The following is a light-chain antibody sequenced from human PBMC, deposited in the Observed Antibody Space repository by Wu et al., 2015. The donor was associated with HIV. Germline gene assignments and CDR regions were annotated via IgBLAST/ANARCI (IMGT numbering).Light chain of an antibody. V-gene: IGKV3-15*01. J-gene: IGKJ1*01. CDR3: QQYNHWPGT. CDR1: QSVSSSY. Sequence: EIVLTQSPGTLSLSPGERATLSCRASQSVSSSYLAWYQQKPGQAPRLLIYDASTRAADIPARFSGSGSGTEFTLTISRMQSEDFXVYFCQQYNHWPGTFGQGTKVEIK. CDR2: DAS.